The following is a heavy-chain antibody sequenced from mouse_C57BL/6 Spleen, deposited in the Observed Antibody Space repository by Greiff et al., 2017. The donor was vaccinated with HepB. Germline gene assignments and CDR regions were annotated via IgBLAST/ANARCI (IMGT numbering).Heavy chain of an antibody. J-gene: IGHJ4*01. CDR1: GYTFTGYW. Sequence: VQLQQSGAELVKPGASVKISCKASGYTFTGYWINWVKQRPGQSLEWIGEIYPGSGSTNYNEKFKGKATLTVDTSSSTAYMQLNSLTPEDSAVYYCARVYSASGDHYAMDYWGQGTSVTVSS. CDR3: ARVYSASGDHYAMDY. CDR2: IYPGSGST. D-gene: IGHD1-1*01. V-gene: IGHV1-77*01.